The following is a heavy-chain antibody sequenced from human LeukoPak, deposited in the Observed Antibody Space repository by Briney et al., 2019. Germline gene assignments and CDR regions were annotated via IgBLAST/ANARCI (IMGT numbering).Heavy chain of an antibody. D-gene: IGHD3-10*01. CDR3: ARVLRVAPYYFDS. CDR2: ISAHNGNT. CDR1: GYTFTSYA. V-gene: IGHV1-18*01. Sequence: ASVRVSCKASGYTFTSYAMHWVRQAPGQGLKWMGWISAHNGNTNYARKLQGRVTMTTDTSTTTAYMELRSLRSDDTAVYYCARVLRVAPYYFDSWGQGTLVTVSS. J-gene: IGHJ4*02.